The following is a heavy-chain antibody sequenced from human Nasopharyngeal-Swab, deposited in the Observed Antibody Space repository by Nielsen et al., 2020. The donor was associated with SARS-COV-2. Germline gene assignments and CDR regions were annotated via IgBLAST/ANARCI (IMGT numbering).Heavy chain of an antibody. CDR3: ARLYSSSWNVPDY. CDR1: GFTFSSYA. CDR2: ISGSGGST. V-gene: IGHV3-23*01. Sequence: GGSLRLSCAASGFTFSSYAMSWVRQAPGKGLEWVSAISGSGGSTYYADSVKGWFTISRDNSKNTLYLQMNSLRAEDTAVYYCARLYSSSWNVPDYWGQGTLVTVSS. D-gene: IGHD6-13*01. J-gene: IGHJ4*02.